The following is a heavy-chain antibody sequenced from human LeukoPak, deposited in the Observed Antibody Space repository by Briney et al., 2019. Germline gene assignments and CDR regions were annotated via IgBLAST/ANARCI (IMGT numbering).Heavy chain of an antibody. CDR1: GDSISYHNYY. D-gene: IGHD6-19*01. V-gene: IGHV4-39*01. CDR2: VYYTGNT. J-gene: IGHJ3*01. CDR3: ARLRAMAGHRGGFDF. Sequence: SETLSLTCAVSGDSISYHNYYWDWIRQPPGKGLEWVGTVYYTGNTYYNPSLKSRVAISVDTSKNQFSLQLTFMTAADTAVYYCARLRAMAGHRGGFDFWGRGTMVTVSS.